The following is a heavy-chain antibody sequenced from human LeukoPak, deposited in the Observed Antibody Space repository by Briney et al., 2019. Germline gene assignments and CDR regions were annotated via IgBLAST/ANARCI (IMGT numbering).Heavy chain of an antibody. J-gene: IGHJ3*02. CDR3: AREGYSYGYDAFDI. D-gene: IGHD5-18*01. CDR1: GFTVSSNY. CDR2: IYSGVST. Sequence: GGSLRLSCAASGFTVSSNYMSWVRQAPGKGLEWVSVIYSGVSTYYADSVKGRFTTSRDNSKNTLYLQMNSLRAEDTAVYYCAREGYSYGYDAFDIWGQGTMVTVSS. V-gene: IGHV3-66*01.